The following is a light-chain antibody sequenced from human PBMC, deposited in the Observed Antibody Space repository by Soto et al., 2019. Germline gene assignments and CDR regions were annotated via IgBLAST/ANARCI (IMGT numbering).Light chain of an antibody. J-gene: IGLJ3*02. Sequence: QPVLTQPASVSGSPGQSITISCTGTSNNVGGSKYVSWYQQHPGKAPKLIIFEVSNRPSRVSNRFSGSKSGNTASLTISGLQAEDEADYYCTSYTSSTTLEGVFGGGTKLTVL. CDR3: TSYTSSTTLEGV. V-gene: IGLV2-14*01. CDR1: SNNVGGSKY. CDR2: EVS.